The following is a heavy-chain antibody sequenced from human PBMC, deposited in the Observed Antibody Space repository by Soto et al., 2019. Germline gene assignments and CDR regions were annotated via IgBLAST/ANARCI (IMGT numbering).Heavy chain of an antibody. CDR3: AIRYGSENFYYMDV. Sequence: QLVESGGGLVQPGGSLRLSCVASGLTINSYWMYWVRQPPGKGPVWVSRINGDGSSTNYADSVKGRFTISRDNAKNTLYLQMNSLGAEDTAVYYCAIRYGSENFYYMDVWGKGTTVTVSS. CDR1: GLTINSYW. V-gene: IGHV3-74*01. CDR2: INGDGSST. J-gene: IGHJ6*03. D-gene: IGHD3-10*01.